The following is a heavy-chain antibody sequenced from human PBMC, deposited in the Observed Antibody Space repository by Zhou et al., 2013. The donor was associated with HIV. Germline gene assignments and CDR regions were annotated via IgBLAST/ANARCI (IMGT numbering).Heavy chain of an antibody. D-gene: IGHD5-12*01. CDR2: IIPIFGTA. CDR3: ARGPEMATIRNYYYYMDV. Sequence: QVQLVQSGAEVKKPGSSVKVSCKASGGAFSRYAVSWVRQAPGQGLEWMGGIIPIFGTANYAQKFQGRVTITTDESTSTAYMELSSLRSEDTAVYYCARGPEMATIRNYYYYMDVWGKGTTVTVSS. CDR1: GGAFSRYA. V-gene: IGHV1-69*05. J-gene: IGHJ6*03.